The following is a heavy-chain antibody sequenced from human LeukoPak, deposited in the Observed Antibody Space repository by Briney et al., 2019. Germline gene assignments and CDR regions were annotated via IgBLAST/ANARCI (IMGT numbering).Heavy chain of an antibody. CDR2: ISGSGGST. CDR1: GFTFSSYA. J-gene: IGHJ4*02. D-gene: IGHD1-26*01. CDR3: ATIVGATTRVDY. V-gene: IGHV3-23*01. Sequence: PGGSLRLSCAASGFTFSSYAMSWVRQAPGKGLEWVSAISGSGGSTYYADSVKGRFTISRDNSKNTLCLQMNSLRAEDTAVYYCATIVGATTRVDYWGQGTLVTVSS.